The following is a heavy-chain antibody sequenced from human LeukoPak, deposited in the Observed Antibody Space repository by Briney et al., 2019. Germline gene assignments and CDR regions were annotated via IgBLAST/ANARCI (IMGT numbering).Heavy chain of an antibody. Sequence: VSLKVSSTASGYTFTHYYIHSVRHAPGQRFEWIGWINPNNGGTNDAQKFQGRVIMTSDTSITTAYLELSRLRSDDTAVYYCASDNYGSGSYFVVWGQGTTVTVSS. CDR3: ASDNYGSGSYFVV. CDR2: INPNNGGT. J-gene: IGHJ6*02. D-gene: IGHD3-10*01. V-gene: IGHV1-2*02. CDR1: GYTFTHYY.